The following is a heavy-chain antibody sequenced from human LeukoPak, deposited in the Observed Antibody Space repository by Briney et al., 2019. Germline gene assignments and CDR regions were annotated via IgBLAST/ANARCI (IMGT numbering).Heavy chain of an antibody. CDR1: GFTFSSYA. CDR3: ARPPDNYYYYYMDV. J-gene: IGHJ6*03. CDR2: IPYDGSNK. V-gene: IGHV3-30*04. Sequence: GRTLRLSCAASGFTFSSYAMHWVRQAPGKGLEWVALIPYDGSNKYYADSVKGRFTVSRDNSKNTLYLQMNSLRAEDAAVYYCARPPDNYYYYYMDVWGKGTTVTVSS.